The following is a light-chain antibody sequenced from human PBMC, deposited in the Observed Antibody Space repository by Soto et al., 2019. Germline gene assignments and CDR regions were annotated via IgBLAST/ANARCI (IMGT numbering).Light chain of an antibody. Sequence: EIVLTQSPGTLSLSPGERATLSCRASQSISSGFLAGYQQKPGQAPRLLIHGASSRATGIPDRFSGSGSGTDFTLTISRLEPEDFAVYYCQLLTFGGGTKVEIK. CDR2: GAS. CDR3: QLLT. J-gene: IGKJ4*01. CDR1: QSISSGF. V-gene: IGKV3-20*01.